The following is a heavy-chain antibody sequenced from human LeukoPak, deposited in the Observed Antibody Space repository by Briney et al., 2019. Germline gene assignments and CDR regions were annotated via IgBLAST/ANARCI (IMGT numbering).Heavy chain of an antibody. CDR3: ARASTVSSPYYYYYMDV. Sequence: GGSLRLSCAASGFTFSSYSMNWVRQAPGEGLEWVSSISSSSSYIYYADSVKGRFTISRDNAKNSLYLQMNSLRAEDTAVYYCARASTVSSPYYYYYMDVWGKGTTVTVSS. V-gene: IGHV3-21*01. J-gene: IGHJ6*03. D-gene: IGHD6-6*01. CDR1: GFTFSSYS. CDR2: ISSSSSYI.